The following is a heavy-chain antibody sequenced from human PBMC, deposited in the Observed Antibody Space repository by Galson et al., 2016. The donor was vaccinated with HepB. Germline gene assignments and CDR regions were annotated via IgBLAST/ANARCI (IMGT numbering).Heavy chain of an antibody. CDR2: IFHTGST. D-gene: IGHD3-22*01. CDR3: GRVGEGYHDGSVYVKHGFDI. J-gene: IGHJ3*02. CDR1: GGSISSSNW. V-gene: IGHV4-4*02. Sequence: SETLSLTCAVSGGSISSSNWWTWVRQPPGKGLEWIGEIFHTGSTNYNPSLKSRVTISVDKSKNHLSLKLSSATAADTAVYYCGRVGEGYHDGSVYVKHGFDIWGQGTMVIVSS.